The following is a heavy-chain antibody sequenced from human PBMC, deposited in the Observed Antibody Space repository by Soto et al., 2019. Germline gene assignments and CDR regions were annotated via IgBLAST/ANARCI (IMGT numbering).Heavy chain of an antibody. CDR2: TYYRSKWYN. CDR1: GDSASSNSAA. Sequence: PSQTLSLTCAISGDSASSNSAAWNWIRQSPSRGLEWLGRTYYRSKWYNDYAVSVKSRITINPDTSKNQFSLQLNSVTPEDTAVYYCARDLMSEQQLRVDGYYYYGMDVWGQGTTVTVSS. CDR3: ARDLMSEQQLRVDGYYYYGMDV. V-gene: IGHV6-1*01. D-gene: IGHD6-13*01. J-gene: IGHJ6*02.